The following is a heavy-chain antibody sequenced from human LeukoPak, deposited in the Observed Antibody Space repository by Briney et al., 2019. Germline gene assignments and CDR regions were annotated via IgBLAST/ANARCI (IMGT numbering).Heavy chain of an antibody. V-gene: IGHV1-2*02. CDR3: ARRLGRYCSGGSCHMEFDP. J-gene: IGHJ5*02. CDR1: GYTFTGYY. CDR2: INPNSGGT. D-gene: IGHD2-15*01. Sequence: ASVKVSCKASGYTFTGYYMHWVRQAPGQGLEWMGWINPNSGGTNYAQKFQGRVTMTRDTSISTAYMELSRLRSDDTAVYYCARRLGRYCSGGSCHMEFDPWGQGTLVTASS.